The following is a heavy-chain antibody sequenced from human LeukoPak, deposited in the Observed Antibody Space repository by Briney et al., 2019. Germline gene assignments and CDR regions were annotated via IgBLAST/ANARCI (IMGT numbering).Heavy chain of an antibody. D-gene: IGHD6-6*01. V-gene: IGHV1-18*01. CDR1: GYTFTSYG. J-gene: IGHJ3*02. CDR3: ARGRSSSSLSAFDI. Sequence: GASVKVSCKASGYTFTSYGISWVRQAPGQGLEWMGWISAYNGNTNYAQKFQGRVTMTTDTSTSTAYMELRSLRSDDTAVYYCARGRSSSSLSAFDIWGQGTKVTVSS. CDR2: ISAYNGNT.